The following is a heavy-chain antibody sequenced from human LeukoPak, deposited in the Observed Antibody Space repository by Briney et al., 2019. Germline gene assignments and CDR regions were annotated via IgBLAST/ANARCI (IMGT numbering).Heavy chain of an antibody. CDR3: AREYDP. V-gene: IGHV1-2*02. CDR2: INPNSGGT. J-gene: IGHJ5*02. Sequence: APVKVSCKASGYTFTGYYMHWVRQAPGQGLEWMGWINPNSGGTNYAQKFQGRVTMTRDMSTSTVYMELSSLRSEDTAVYYCAREYDPWGQGTLVTVSS. CDR1: GYTFTGYY.